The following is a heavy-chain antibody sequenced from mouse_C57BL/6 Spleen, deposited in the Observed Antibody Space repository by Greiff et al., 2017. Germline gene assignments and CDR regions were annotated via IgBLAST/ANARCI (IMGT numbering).Heavy chain of an antibody. J-gene: IGHJ4*01. CDR2: IYPGSGST. D-gene: IGHD1-1*01. Sequence: VKLQQPGAELVKPGASVKMSCKASGYTFTSYWITWVKQRPGQGLEWIGAIYPGSGSTNYNEKFKSKATLTVDTSSSTAYMQLSSLTSEDSAVYYCARSTTVVDDYAMDYWGQGTSVTVSS. CDR3: ARSTTVVDDYAMDY. CDR1: GYTFTSYW. V-gene: IGHV1-55*01.